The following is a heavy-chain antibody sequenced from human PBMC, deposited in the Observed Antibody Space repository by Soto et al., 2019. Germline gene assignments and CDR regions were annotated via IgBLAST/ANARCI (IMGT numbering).Heavy chain of an antibody. V-gene: IGHV3-21*06. CDR1: GFIFSSHN. Sequence: DVQLVESGGGLVKPGGSLRLSCAASGFIFSSHNMNWVRQAPGKGPEWVSSITGSSSYIFYADSVKGRFTISRDNAKNTVYLQVNSLRAEDTGVYYCARLVASETGYGMDVWGQGTTVTVSS. J-gene: IGHJ6*02. CDR3: ARLVASETGYGMDV. D-gene: IGHD3-9*01. CDR2: ITGSSSYI.